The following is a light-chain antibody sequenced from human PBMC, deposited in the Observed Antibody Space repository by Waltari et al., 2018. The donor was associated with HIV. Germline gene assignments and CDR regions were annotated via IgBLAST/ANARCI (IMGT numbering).Light chain of an antibody. CDR1: QDISNY. CDR2: DAS. J-gene: IGKJ2*01. CDR3: QQYDNLPYT. Sequence: QMTQSPSSLSASVGDRVTITCQASQDISNYLNWYQHKPGKAPKLLIYDASNLETGVPSRFSGSGSGTDFTFTISSLQPEDIATYYCQQYDNLPYTFGQGTKLEIK. V-gene: IGKV1-33*01.